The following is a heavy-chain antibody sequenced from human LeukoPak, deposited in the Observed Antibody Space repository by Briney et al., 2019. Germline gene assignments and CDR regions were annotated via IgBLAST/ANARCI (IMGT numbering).Heavy chain of an antibody. CDR3: ASGRQLGY. D-gene: IGHD6-13*01. Sequence: GGSLRLSCAASGFTFSNYWMSWVRQAPGKGLEWVTNIKEDGSEKYYVDSVKGRFTISRDNARNSLYLQMNSLRAEDTAVYYCASGRQLGYWGQGTLVTVSS. CDR1: GFTFSNYW. V-gene: IGHV3-7*01. J-gene: IGHJ4*02. CDR2: IKEDGSEK.